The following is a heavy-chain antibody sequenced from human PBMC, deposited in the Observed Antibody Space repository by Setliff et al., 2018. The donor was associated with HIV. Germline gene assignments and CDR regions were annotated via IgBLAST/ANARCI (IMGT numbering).Heavy chain of an antibody. CDR3: ASFRGTGTTRSLDHFDY. Sequence: GASVKVSCKASGYTFTGYYLHWVRQAPGQGLEWMGRINPNNGVTFYGQKFQGRVTMTRDTSIMTAYMELGRLTYDDTAVYYRASFRGTGTTRSLDHFDYWGQGTLVTVSS. CDR2: INPNNGVT. J-gene: IGHJ4*02. D-gene: IGHD1-1*01. V-gene: IGHV1-2*06. CDR1: GYTFTGYY.